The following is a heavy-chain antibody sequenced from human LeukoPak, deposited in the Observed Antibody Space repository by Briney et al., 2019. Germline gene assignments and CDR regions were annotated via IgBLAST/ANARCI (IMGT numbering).Heavy chain of an antibody. J-gene: IGHJ4*02. CDR1: GFTFSSYS. V-gene: IGHV3-21*01. D-gene: IGHD3-10*01. Sequence: NPGGSLRLSCAASGFTFSSYSMNWVRQAPGKGLEWVSSISSSSSYIYYADSVKGRFTISRDNAKNSPYLQMNSLRAEDTAVYYCASLGVTTFDYWGQGTLVTVSS. CDR3: ASLGVTTFDY. CDR2: ISSSSSYI.